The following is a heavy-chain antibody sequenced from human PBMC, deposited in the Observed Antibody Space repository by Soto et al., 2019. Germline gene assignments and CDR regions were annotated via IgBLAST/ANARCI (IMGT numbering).Heavy chain of an antibody. J-gene: IGHJ4*02. CDR2: IYYSGST. CDR3: ARGGAGGYSYGRAVDY. D-gene: IGHD5-18*01. V-gene: IGHV4-30-4*01. CDR1: GGSISSGDYY. Sequence: PSETLSLTCTVSGGSISSGDYYWSWIRQPPXKGLEWIGYIYYSGSTYYNPSLKSRVTISVDTSKNQFSLKLSSVTAADTAVYYCARGGAGGYSYGRAVDYWGQVTLVTVSS.